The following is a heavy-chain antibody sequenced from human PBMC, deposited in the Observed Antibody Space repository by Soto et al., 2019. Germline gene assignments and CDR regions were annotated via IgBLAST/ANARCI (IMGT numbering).Heavy chain of an antibody. D-gene: IGHD4-17*01. CDR3: ARRYGVYFDY. J-gene: IGHJ4*02. CDR1: GYTFTSQN. Sequence: ASVKVSCKASGYTFTSQNMHWVRQAPGQGLEWMGVINPSVGSTTYAQKFQGRVTMTRDTSTSTVYMEVSSLRSEDTAVYYCARRYGVYFDYWGQGTLVTVSS. V-gene: IGHV1-46*01. CDR2: INPSVGST.